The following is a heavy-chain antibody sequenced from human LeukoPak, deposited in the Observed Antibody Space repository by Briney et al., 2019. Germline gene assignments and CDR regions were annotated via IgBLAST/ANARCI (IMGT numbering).Heavy chain of an antibody. Sequence: VASVKVSCKASGGTFSSYAISWVRQAPGQGLEWMGGIIPIFGTANYAQKFQGRVTITADESTSTAYMELSSLRSEDTAVYYCAGTDDGSYRRFDYWGQGTLVTVSS. CDR2: IIPIFGTA. V-gene: IGHV1-69*13. CDR3: AGTDDGSYRRFDY. CDR1: GGTFSSYA. D-gene: IGHD1-26*01. J-gene: IGHJ4*02.